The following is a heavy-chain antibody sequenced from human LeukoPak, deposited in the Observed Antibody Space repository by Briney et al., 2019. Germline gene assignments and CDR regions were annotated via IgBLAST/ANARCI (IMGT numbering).Heavy chain of an antibody. J-gene: IGHJ6*02. Sequence: SETLSLTCTVSGGSISSHYWSWIRQPPGKGLEWIGYIYYSGSTNYNPSLKSRVTISVDTSKNQFSLKLSSVTAADTAVYYCARGPAGMDVWGQGTTVTVSS. CDR2: IYYSGST. CDR3: ARGPAGMDV. V-gene: IGHV4-59*11. D-gene: IGHD1-14*01. CDR1: GGSISSHY.